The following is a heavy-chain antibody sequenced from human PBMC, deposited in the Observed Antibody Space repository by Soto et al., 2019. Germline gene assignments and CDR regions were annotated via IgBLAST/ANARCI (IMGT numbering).Heavy chain of an antibody. J-gene: IGHJ3*02. Sequence: EASVKVSCKASGGTFSSYAISWVRQAPGQGLEWMGGIIPIFGTANYAQKLQGRVTMTTDTSTSTAYMELRSLRSDDTAVYYCAREGEYSGYVAANAFDIWGQGTMVTVSS. CDR2: IIPIFGTA. D-gene: IGHD5-12*01. CDR1: GGTFSSYA. CDR3: AREGEYSGYVAANAFDI. V-gene: IGHV1-69*05.